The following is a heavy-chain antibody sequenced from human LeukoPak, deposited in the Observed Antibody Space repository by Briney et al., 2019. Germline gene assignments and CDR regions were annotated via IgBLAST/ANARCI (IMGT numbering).Heavy chain of an antibody. CDR1: GGSISSYY. V-gene: IGHV4-59*01. D-gene: IGHD5-12*01. CDR3: ARVHGYGGAFDI. CDR2: IYCSGST. J-gene: IGHJ3*02. Sequence: SETLSLTCTVSGGSISSYYWSWIRQPPGKGLEWIGYIYCSGSTNYNPSLKSRVTISVDTSKNQFSLKLSSVTAADTAVYYCARVHGYGGAFDIWGQGTMVTVSS.